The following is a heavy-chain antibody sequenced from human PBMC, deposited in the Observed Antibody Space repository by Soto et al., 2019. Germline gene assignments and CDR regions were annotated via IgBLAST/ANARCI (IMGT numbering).Heavy chain of an antibody. D-gene: IGHD3-10*01. CDR3: ASFDMVRGVIHDY. CDR1: GGSCRGYY. J-gene: IGHJ4*02. Sequence: QVQLQQWGAGLLKPSETLSLTCGVSGGSCRGYYWSWIRQPPGKGLEWIGEINHSGSTTYNPSLKSRLTISVDTSKNQFSLKLSSVTAADTAVYYCASFDMVRGVIHDYWGQGTLVTVSP. V-gene: IGHV4-34*01. CDR2: INHSGST.